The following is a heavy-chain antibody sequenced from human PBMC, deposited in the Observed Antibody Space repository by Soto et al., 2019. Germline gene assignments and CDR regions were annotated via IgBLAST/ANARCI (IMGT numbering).Heavy chain of an antibody. CDR2: ISAYNGKT. CDR1: GYTFISHS. J-gene: IGHJ6*03. Sequence: ASVKVSCKSSGYTFISHSITWVRQAPGQGLEWMGRISAYNGKTNYAQKLQGRVTMTTDTSTNTAYMELRNLRSDDTAVYYCARVAFCRGAPSCRVIDVW. CDR3: ARVAFCRGAPSCRVIDV. D-gene: IGHD2-21*01. V-gene: IGHV1-18*01.